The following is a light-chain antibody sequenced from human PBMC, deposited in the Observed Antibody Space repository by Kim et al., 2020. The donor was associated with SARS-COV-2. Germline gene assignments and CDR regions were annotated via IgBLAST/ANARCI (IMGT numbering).Light chain of an antibody. V-gene: IGLV3-10*01. CDR2: EDT. CDR1: TLAKKY. J-gene: IGLJ3*02. CDR3: YSTDSSGYQGV. Sequence: SYELTQPPSVSVSPGQTARITCSGDTLAKKYGYWYQQKSGQAPVMVIYEDTKRPTGIPERFSGSNSGTKATLTISAAQVEDEADYYCYSTDSSGYQGVFGGGTQLTVL.